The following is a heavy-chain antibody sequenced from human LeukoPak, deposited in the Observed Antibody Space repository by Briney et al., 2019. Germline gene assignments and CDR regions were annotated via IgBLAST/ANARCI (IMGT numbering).Heavy chain of an antibody. CDR3: AKRGVVIRVILVGFHKEAYYFDS. Sequence: GGSLRLSCAVSGITRSNYGMSWVRQAPGKGLEWVAGISGSGGGTNYADYVKGRFTISRDNRKNKLYLQMNSLRTEDTAVYFCAKRGVVIRVILVGFHKEAYYFDSWGQGALVTVSS. V-gene: IGHV3-23*01. D-gene: IGHD3-22*01. CDR2: ISGSGGGT. J-gene: IGHJ4*02. CDR1: GITRSNYG.